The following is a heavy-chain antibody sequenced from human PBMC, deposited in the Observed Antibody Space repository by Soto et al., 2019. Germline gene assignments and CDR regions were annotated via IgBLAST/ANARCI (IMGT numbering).Heavy chain of an antibody. CDR1: GGPFSSYA. V-gene: IGHV1-69*13. CDR3: ARSDSQYYYGMDG. J-gene: IGHJ6*02. D-gene: IGHD2-21*02. Sequence: SVQVSCKASGGPFSSYAISWVRQAPGQGLEWMGGIIPIFGTANYAQKFQGRVTITADESTSTAYMELSSLRSEDTAVYYCARSDSQYYYGMDGWGQRTTVTASS. CDR2: IIPIFGTA.